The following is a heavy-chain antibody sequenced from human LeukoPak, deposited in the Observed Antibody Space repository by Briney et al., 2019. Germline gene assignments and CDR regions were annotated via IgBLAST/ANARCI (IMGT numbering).Heavy chain of an antibody. CDR2: ISSSSSYT. D-gene: IGHD5-18*01. J-gene: IGHJ6*02. Sequence: GGSLRLSCAASGFTFSSYGMHWVRQAPGKGLEWVSYISSSSSYTNYADSVKGRFTISRDNAKNSLYLQMNSLRAEDTAVYYCARDQGGYSYGSAGMDVWGQGTTVTVSS. CDR3: ARDQGGYSYGSAGMDV. V-gene: IGHV3-21*05. CDR1: GFTFSSYG.